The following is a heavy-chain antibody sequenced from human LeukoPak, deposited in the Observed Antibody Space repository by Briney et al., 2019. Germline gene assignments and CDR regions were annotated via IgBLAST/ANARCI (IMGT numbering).Heavy chain of an antibody. J-gene: IGHJ4*02. CDR2: IYHAGST. CDR1: GYAIRSGFY. D-gene: IGHD3-16*02. Sequence: SETLSLTCAVSGYAIRSGFYGGWLRQPPGKELEWIGSIYHAGSTYYTPSLKSRVTISVDTSKNHFSLSLNSVTVADTAVYYCARYRYGGPADYWGPGTQTTVSS. V-gene: IGHV4-38-2*01. CDR3: ARYRYGGPADY.